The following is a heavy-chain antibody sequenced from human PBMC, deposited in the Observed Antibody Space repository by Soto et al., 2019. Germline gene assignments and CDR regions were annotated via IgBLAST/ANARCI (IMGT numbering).Heavy chain of an antibody. CDR2: ISSSSSTI. D-gene: IGHD3-10*01. Sequence: GESLKISCAASGFTFSSYSMNWVRQAPGKGLEWVSYISSSSSTIYYADSVKGRFTISRDNAKNSLYLQMNSLRDEDTAVYYCARDPLLWFGERYYYGMDVWGQGTTVTVSS. CDR3: ARDPLLWFGERYYYGMDV. CDR1: GFTFSSYS. J-gene: IGHJ6*02. V-gene: IGHV3-48*02.